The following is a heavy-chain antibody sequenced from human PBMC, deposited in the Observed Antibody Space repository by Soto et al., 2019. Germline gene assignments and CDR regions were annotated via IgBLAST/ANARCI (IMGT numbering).Heavy chain of an antibody. Sequence: RSPTCAVSGGSISSGGYSWRWIRRPPGKGLEWFGYIYHRGSTYYNQSLKSRVTISVDRSKNQFSLKLGSATAADTAVSYCSSAAVRVVIVFDVWGQGTLVTVSS. D-gene: IGHD3-10*02. V-gene: IGHV4-30-2*01. CDR3: SSAAVRVVIVFDV. J-gene: IGHJ4*02. CDR1: GGSISSGGYS. CDR2: IYHRGST.